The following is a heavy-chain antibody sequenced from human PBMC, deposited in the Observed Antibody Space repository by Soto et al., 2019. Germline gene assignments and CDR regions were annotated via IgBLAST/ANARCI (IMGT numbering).Heavy chain of an antibody. Sequence: PGESLKISCKGSGYSFTSYWIGWVRQMPGKGLEWMGIIYPGDSDTRYSPSFQGQVTISAGKSISAAYLQRSSLKASDTAMYYCASGGQCTSTSCYEDDAFDIWGQGTMVTVSS. J-gene: IGHJ3*02. CDR1: GYSFTSYW. CDR2: IYPGDSDT. V-gene: IGHV5-51*01. CDR3: ASGGQCTSTSCYEDDAFDI. D-gene: IGHD2-2*01.